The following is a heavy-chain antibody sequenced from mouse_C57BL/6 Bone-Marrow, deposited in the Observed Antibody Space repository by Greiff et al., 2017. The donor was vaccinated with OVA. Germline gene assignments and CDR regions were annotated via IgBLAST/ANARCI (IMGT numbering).Heavy chain of an antibody. CDR2: INPNNGGT. D-gene: IGHD1-1*01. CDR3: ARWDYGSRPYYYAMDY. V-gene: IGHV1-26*01. CDR1: GYTFTDYY. J-gene: IGHJ4*01. Sequence: VQLHQSGPELVKPGASVKISCKASGYTFTDYYLNWVKQSHGKSLEWIGDINPNNGGTSYNQKFKGKATLTVDKSSSTAYMALRRLTSEDSAVYYCARWDYGSRPYYYAMDYWGQGTSVTVSS.